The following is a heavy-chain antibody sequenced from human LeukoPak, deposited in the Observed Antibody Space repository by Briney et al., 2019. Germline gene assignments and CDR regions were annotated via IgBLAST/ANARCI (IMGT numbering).Heavy chain of an antibody. CDR1: GGTFSSYA. D-gene: IGHD3-22*01. J-gene: IGHJ4*02. CDR3: ARDGLDDSSGYYYKDY. V-gene: IGHV1-69*13. Sequence: ASVKVSCKASGGTFSSYAISWVRQAPGQGLEWMGGVIPIFGTANYAQKFQGRVTITADESTSTAYMELSSLRSEDTAVYYCARDGLDDSSGYYYKDYWGQGTLVTVSS. CDR2: VIPIFGTA.